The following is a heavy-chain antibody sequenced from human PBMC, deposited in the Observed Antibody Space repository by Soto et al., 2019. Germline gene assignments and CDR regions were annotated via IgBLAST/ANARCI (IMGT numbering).Heavy chain of an antibody. D-gene: IGHD2-15*01. CDR2: INPISGGT. CDR1: GYTFTGHH. Sequence: VQLEQSGAEVKTPGASVKVSCKTSGYTFTGHHIHWVRQAPGQGLEWMGWINPISGGTKYREKFQGRVSITRDKSSSTAYMELSSLTSDDSAVYYCAKDGRHCSGGSCPQGHWGQGTLVTVSS. CDR3: AKDGRHCSGGSCPQGH. J-gene: IGHJ4*02. V-gene: IGHV1-2*02.